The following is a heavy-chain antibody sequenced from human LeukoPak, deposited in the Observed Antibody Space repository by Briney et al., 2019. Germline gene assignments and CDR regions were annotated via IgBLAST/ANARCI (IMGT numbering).Heavy chain of an antibody. CDR2: INPSGGST. CDR3: ARDPTIITSSRITIFGVVKSPYNWFDP. J-gene: IGHJ5*02. V-gene: IGHV1-46*01. CDR1: GDTFTSYY. Sequence: ASVKVSCKASGDTFTSYYIHWVRQAPGQGLEWMGIINPSGGSTTYAQKFQGRVTMTSDTSTSTVYMELSSLRSEDTAVYYCARDPTIITSSRITIFGVVKSPYNWFDPWGQGTLVTVSS. D-gene: IGHD3-3*01.